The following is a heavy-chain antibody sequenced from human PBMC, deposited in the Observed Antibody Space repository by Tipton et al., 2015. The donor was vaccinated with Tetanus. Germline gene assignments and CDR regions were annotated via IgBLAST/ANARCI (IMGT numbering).Heavy chain of an antibody. V-gene: IGHV5-10-1*01. CDR1: GYSFTSYW. J-gene: IGHJ4*02. CDR2: IDPSDSYT. CDR3: AFRESDDSSIAARPPTH. D-gene: IGHD6-6*01. Sequence: QLVQSGAEVKKPGESLRISCKGSGYSFTSYWISWVRQMPGKGLEWMGRIDPSDSYTNYSPSFQGHVTVSADKSISTAYLQWSSLKASDTAMYYCAFRESDDSSIAARPPTHWGQGTLVTASS.